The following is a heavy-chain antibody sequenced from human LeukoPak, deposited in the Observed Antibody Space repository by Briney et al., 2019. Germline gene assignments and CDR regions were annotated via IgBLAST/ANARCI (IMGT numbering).Heavy chain of an antibody. CDR2: IDRSEST. V-gene: IGHV4-34*01. J-gene: IGHJ5*02. Sequence: PSETLSLTCAVYGGSFSDYYWTWIRQPPGKGLEWIGEIDRSESTNYNPSLKSRVTISVDTSKNQFSLRLSSVTAADTAVYYCASPSPGFDPWGQGTLVTVSS. CDR3: ASPSPGFDP. D-gene: IGHD1-1*01. CDR1: GGSFSDYY.